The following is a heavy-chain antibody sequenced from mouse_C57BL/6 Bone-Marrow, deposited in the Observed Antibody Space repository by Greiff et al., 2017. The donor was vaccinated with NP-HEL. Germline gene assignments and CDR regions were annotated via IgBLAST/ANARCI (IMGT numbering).Heavy chain of an antibody. J-gene: IGHJ2*01. CDR2: INPSSGST. V-gene: IGHV1-7*01. Sequence: VQLQQSGAELAKPGASVKLSCKASGYTFTSYWMHWVKQRPGQGLEWIGYINPSSGSTKYNQKFKDKATLTADKSSSTAYMQLSSLTYEDSAVYYCARGNYDGYYERGYYFDYWGQGTTLTVSS. CDR3: ARGNYDGYYERGYYFDY. CDR1: GYTFTSYW. D-gene: IGHD2-3*01.